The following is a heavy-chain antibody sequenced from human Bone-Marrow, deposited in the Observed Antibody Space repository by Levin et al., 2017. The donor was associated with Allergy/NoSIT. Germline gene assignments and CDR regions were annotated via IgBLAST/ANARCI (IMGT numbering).Heavy chain of an antibody. D-gene: IGHD3-22*01. J-gene: IGHJ4*02. Sequence: PGESLKISCKVSGDSFSNFGISWLRQAPGQGLEWMGVIIPVFGSPKYTQRFQGRVTITADDSTSTVFMDLTSLTPDDTAVYFCARNRLDSSGYFSQPLSSWGPGTLVTVSS. CDR3: ARNRLDSSGYFSQPLSS. CDR1: GDSFSNFG. CDR2: IIPVFGSP. V-gene: IGHV1-69*01.